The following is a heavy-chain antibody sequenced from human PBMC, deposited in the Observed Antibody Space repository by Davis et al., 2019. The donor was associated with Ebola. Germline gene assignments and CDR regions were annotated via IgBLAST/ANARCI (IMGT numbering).Heavy chain of an antibody. CDR1: GYTFTSYG. CDR2: MNPNSGNT. D-gene: IGHD1-26*01. J-gene: IGHJ4*02. CDR3: ARRVGARSGFDY. V-gene: IGHV1-8*02. Sequence: AASVKVSCKASGYTFTSYGISWVRQAPGQRLEWMGWMNPNSGNTGYAQKFQGRITMTRNIPITTAYMELNSLRSEDTAVYYCARRVGARSGFDYWGQGTLVTVSS.